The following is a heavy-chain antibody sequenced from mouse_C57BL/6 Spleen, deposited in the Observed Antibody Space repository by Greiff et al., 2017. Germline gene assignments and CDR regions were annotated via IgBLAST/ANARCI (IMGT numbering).Heavy chain of an antibody. V-gene: IGHV5-17*01. Sequence: EVKLVESGGGLVKPGGSLKLSCAASGFTFSDYGMHWVRQAPEKGLEWVAYISSGSSTIYYADTVKGRFTISRDNAKNTLFLQMTSLRSEDTAMYYCARGIGSSLLYYAMDYWGKGTSVTVSS. D-gene: IGHD1-1*01. J-gene: IGHJ4*01. CDR3: ARGIGSSLLYYAMDY. CDR1: GFTFSDYG. CDR2: ISSGSSTI.